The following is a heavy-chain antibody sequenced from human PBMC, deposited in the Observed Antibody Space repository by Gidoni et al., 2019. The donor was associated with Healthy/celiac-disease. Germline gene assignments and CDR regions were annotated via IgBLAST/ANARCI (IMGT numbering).Heavy chain of an antibody. V-gene: IGHV3-49*03. CDR2: IRSKAYGGTT. CDR3: TRGLDYGGNPLAFDI. D-gene: IGHD4-17*01. Sequence: EVQLVESGGGLVQPGRSLRLPCTDSGFTFGDYAMSWFRQVPGKGLEWVGFIRSKAYGGTTEYAASVKGRFTVSRDDSKSIAYLQMNSLKTEDTAVYYCTRGLDYGGNPLAFDIWGQGTMVTVSS. CDR1: GFTFGDYA. J-gene: IGHJ3*02.